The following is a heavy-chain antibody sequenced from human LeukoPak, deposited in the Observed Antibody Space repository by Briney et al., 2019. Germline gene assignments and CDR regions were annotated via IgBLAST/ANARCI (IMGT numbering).Heavy chain of an antibody. J-gene: IGHJ4*02. V-gene: IGHV1-69*01. Sequence: SVKVSCKASGGTFSSYAISWVRQAPGQGLEWMGGIIPIFGTANYAQKFQGRVTITADESTSTAYMELSSLRSEDTAVYYCARTTMVRGVIMSLFDYWGQGTLVTVSS. CDR3: ARTTMVRGVIMSLFDY. CDR2: IIPIFGTA. CDR1: GGTFSSYA. D-gene: IGHD3-10*01.